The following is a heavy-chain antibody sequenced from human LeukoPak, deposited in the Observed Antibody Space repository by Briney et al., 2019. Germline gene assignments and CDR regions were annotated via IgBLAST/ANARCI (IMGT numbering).Heavy chain of an antibody. V-gene: IGHV3-30*02. CDR2: IRSDGSNK. J-gene: IGHJ4*02. CDR3: AKVIWFGELRAPFDY. D-gene: IGHD3-10*01. CDR1: GFTFSTYG. Sequence: GGSLRLSCAASGFTFSTYGMHWVRQAPGKGLEWVTHIRSDGSNKYYADSVKGRFTISRDNSKNTLYLQMNSLRAEDTAVYYCAKVIWFGELRAPFDYWGQGTLVTVSS.